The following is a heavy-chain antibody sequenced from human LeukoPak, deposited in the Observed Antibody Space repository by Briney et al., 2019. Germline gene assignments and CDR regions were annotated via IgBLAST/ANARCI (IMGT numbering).Heavy chain of an antibody. CDR1: GFTFSSYA. V-gene: IGHV3-23*01. J-gene: IGHJ4*02. Sequence: GALRLSCAASGFTFSSYAMSWVRQAPGKGLEWVSAISGSGGSTYYADSVKGRFTISRDNSKNTLYLQMNSLRAEDTAVYYCAKDFLSSSSSDYWGQGTPVTVSS. D-gene: IGHD6-6*01. CDR3: AKDFLSSSSSDY. CDR2: ISGSGGST.